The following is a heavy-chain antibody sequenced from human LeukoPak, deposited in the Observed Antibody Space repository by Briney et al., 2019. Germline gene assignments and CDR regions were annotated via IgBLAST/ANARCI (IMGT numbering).Heavy chain of an antibody. CDR2: IKQDGTEK. CDR3: AKDLVKFLEWLPFFDY. D-gene: IGHD3-3*01. CDR1: GFTFTTYW. Sequence: GGSLRLSCAASGFTFTTYWMSWVRQPPGKGLEWVANIKQDGTEKYYVDSVKGRFTISRDNSKNTLYLQMNSLRAEDTAVYYCAKDLVKFLEWLPFFDYWGQGTLVTVSS. J-gene: IGHJ4*02. V-gene: IGHV3-7*01.